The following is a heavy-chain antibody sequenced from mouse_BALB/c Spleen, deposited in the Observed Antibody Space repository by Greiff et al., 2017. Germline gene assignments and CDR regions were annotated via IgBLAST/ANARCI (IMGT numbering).Heavy chain of an antibody. CDR2: INPSTGYT. CDR3: ARYYAWYGFDY. J-gene: IGHJ2*01. CDR1: GYTFTSYW. Sequence: VQLQQSGAELAKPGASVKMSCKASGYTFTSYWMHWVKQRPGQGLEWIGYINPSTGYTEYNQKFKDKATLTADKSSSTAYMQLSSLTSEDSAVYYCARYYAWYGFDYWGQGTTLTVSS. D-gene: IGHD1-1*02. V-gene: IGHV1-7*01.